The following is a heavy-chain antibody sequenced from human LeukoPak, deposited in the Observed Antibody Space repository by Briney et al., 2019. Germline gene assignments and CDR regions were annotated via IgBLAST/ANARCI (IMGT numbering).Heavy chain of an antibody. CDR1: GFTFSSYA. Sequence: GGSLRLSCAASGFTFSSYAMSWVRQAPGKGLEWVSAISGSGGSTYYADSVKGRFTISRDNSKNTLYLQMNSLRAEDTAVYYCAKWTNLNYYDSSGYPPPGAYWGQGTLVTVSS. J-gene: IGHJ4*02. D-gene: IGHD3-22*01. CDR2: ISGSGGST. CDR3: AKWTNLNYYDSSGYPPPGAY. V-gene: IGHV3-23*01.